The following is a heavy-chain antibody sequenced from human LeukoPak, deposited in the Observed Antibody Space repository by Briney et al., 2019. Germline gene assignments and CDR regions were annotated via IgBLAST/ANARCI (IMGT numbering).Heavy chain of an antibody. CDR1: GDSIRSHF. J-gene: IGHJ4*02. CDR2: THESEST. CDR3: VIGRGWLPDY. Sequence: SETLSLTCTVSGDSIRSHFYNWVRQPPGKGLEWIGVTHESESTNYNPSLKGRVAISVDTSKNQFSLRLTSVTAADTAFNYCVIGRGWLPDYWGQGTLVTVSS. V-gene: IGHV4-59*11. D-gene: IGHD5-24*01.